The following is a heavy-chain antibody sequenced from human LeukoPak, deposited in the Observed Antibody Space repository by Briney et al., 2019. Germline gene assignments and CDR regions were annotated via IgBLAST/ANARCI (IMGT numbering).Heavy chain of an antibody. CDR2: IKQDGSEK. D-gene: IGHD2-8*01. CDR1: GFTFSSYW. V-gene: IGHV3-7*01. Sequence: GGSLRLXCAASGFTFSSYWMSWVRQAPGKGLEWVAMIKQDGSEKYYVDSVKGRFTISRDNAKNSLYLQMNSLKAEDTAVYYCARDCTNGLCYADYWGQGTLVTVSS. CDR3: ARDCTNGLCYADY. J-gene: IGHJ4*02.